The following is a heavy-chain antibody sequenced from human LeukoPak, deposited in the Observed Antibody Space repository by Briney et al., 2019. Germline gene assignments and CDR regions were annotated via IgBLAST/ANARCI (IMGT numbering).Heavy chain of an antibody. D-gene: IGHD2-8*01. V-gene: IGHV1-69*05. CDR1: GGTFSSYA. Sequence: AAVKVSCKASGGTFSSYAISWVRQAPGQGLEWMGGIIPNFGTANYAQKFQGRVTITTDETTSTAYMELSSLRAEDTALYYCARDSIVHYYIDFWGKGTTVTVSS. CDR2: IIPNFGTA. J-gene: IGHJ6*03. CDR3: ARDSIVHYYIDF.